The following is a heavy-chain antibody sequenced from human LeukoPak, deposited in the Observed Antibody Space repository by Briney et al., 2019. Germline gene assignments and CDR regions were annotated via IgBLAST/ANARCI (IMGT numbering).Heavy chain of an antibody. D-gene: IGHD3-3*01. Sequence: SETLSLTCTVSGGSISSYYWSWIRQPAGEGLEWIGRIYTSGSTNYNPSLKSRVTMSVDTSKNQFSLKLSSVTAADTAVYYCARDAPSYYDFWSSMDVWGQGTTVTVSS. CDR1: GGSISSYY. J-gene: IGHJ6*02. CDR3: ARDAPSYYDFWSSMDV. CDR2: IYTSGST. V-gene: IGHV4-4*07.